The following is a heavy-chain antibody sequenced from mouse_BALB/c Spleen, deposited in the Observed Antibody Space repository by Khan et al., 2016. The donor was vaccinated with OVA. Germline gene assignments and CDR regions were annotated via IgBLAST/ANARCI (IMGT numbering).Heavy chain of an antibody. D-gene: IGHD2-1*01. J-gene: IGHJ3*01. CDR1: VYTLTNYG. CDR3: GRSDGNYWCAW. CDR2: INTYTGEP. V-gene: IGHV9-3*02. Sequence: QIQLVQPGPELKKPEETVKISCKASVYTLTNYGMNWAKHAPRKGSKWMRWINTYTGEPTYAEALKGRIAFPLATPASTAYLQINNLRDEDTATYVCGRSDGNYWCAWWAPGTLVTVAA.